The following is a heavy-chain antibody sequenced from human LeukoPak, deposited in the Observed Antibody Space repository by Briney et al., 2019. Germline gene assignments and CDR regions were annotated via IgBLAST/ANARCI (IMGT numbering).Heavy chain of an antibody. CDR1: GGSISSSSYY. V-gene: IGHV4-39*07. Sequence: PSETLSLTCTVSGGSISSSSYYWGWIRQPPGKGLEWIGSIYYSGSTYYNPSLKSRVTISVDTSKNQFSLKLSSVTAADTAVYYCAKVLLWFGELGSWGQGTLVTVSS. J-gene: IGHJ4*02. CDR2: IYYSGST. D-gene: IGHD3-10*01. CDR3: AKVLLWFGELGS.